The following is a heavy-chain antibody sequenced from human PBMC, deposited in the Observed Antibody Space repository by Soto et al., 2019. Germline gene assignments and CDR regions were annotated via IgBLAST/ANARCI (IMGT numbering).Heavy chain of an antibody. CDR1: GFTFTSSA. CDR3: AADPRLIEGVYYFDY. D-gene: IGHD5-12*01. CDR2: IVVGSGNT. J-gene: IGHJ4*02. Sequence: SVKVSCKASGFTFTSSAVQWVRQARGQRLEWIGWIVVGSGNTNYAQKFQERVTITRDMSTSTAYMELSSLRSEDTAVYYCAADPRLIEGVYYFDYWGQGTLVTVSS. V-gene: IGHV1-58*01.